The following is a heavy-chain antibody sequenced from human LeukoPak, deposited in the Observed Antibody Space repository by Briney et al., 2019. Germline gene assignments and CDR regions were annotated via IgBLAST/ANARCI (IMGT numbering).Heavy chain of an antibody. CDR1: GYIFTSYG. Sequence: ASVKVTCKASGYIFTSYGISWVRQPPGQGLEWMGWISVYNSNTNYAQRFQGRVTMTTDTSTSTAYMELRSLRSDDTAVYYCARYSSGWYQYNWFDPWGQGTLVTVSS. CDR2: ISVYNSNT. V-gene: IGHV1-18*01. CDR3: ARYSSGWYQYNWFDP. D-gene: IGHD6-19*01. J-gene: IGHJ5*02.